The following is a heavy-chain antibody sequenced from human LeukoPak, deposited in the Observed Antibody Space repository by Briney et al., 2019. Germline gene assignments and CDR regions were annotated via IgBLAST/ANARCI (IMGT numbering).Heavy chain of an antibody. CDR2: IYPDDSDT. V-gene: IGHV5-51*01. J-gene: IGHJ3*01. D-gene: IGHD3-22*01. Sequence: GESLKTPCKGSGYRFNAYWIAWVRQMPGKGLEWMGIIYPDDSDTRYSPSFQGQVTISADKSVRTAYLQWSSLKASDTAMYYCARPNITSYYDSRGYDAYDVWGQGTMVTVSS. CDR3: ARPNITSYYDSRGYDAYDV. CDR1: GYRFNAYW.